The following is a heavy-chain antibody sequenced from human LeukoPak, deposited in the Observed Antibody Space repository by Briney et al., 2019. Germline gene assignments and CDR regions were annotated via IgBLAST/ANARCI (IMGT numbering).Heavy chain of an antibody. V-gene: IGHV4-34*01. CDR3: ARGDFRYADAFDI. CDR2: INHSGST. D-gene: IGHD2-8*01. J-gene: IGHJ3*02. Sequence: PSETLSLTCAVYGGSFSGYYWSWIRQPPGKGLEWIGEINHSGSTNYNPSLKSRVTISVDTSKNQFSLKLSSVTAADTAVYYCARGDFRYADAFDIWGQGTMVTVSS. CDR1: GGSFSGYY.